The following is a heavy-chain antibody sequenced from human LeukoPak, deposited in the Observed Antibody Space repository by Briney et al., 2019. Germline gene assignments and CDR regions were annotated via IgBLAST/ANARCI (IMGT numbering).Heavy chain of an antibody. Sequence: GGSLRLSCAASGFTFSSYWMHWVRQAPGKGLVWVSRINSDGSSTSYADSVKGRFTISRDNAKNTLYLQMNSLSAEDTAVYYCARRAGQQLNWFDPWGQGTLVTVSS. CDR1: GFTFSSYW. CDR3: ARRAGQQLNWFDP. J-gene: IGHJ5*02. V-gene: IGHV3-74*01. D-gene: IGHD6-13*01. CDR2: INSDGSST.